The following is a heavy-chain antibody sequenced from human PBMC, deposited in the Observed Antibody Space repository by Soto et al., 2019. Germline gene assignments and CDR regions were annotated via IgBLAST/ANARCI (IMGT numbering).Heavy chain of an antibody. CDR3: AGDISAEGWGGIAAAGMDV. V-gene: IGHV1-18*01. CDR2: ISAYNGNT. Sequence: QVQLVQSGAEVKKPGASVKVSCKASGYTFTSYGISWVRQAPGQGLEWMGWISAYNGNTNYAQKLQGRVTMTTDTATSTAYMERRSLRSDDTAVYYCAGDISAEGWGGIAAAGMDVWGQGTTVTVSS. J-gene: IGHJ6*02. CDR1: GYTFTSYG. D-gene: IGHD6-13*01.